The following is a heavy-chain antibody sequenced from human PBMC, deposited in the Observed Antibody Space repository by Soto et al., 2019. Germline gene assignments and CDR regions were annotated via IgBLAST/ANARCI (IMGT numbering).Heavy chain of an antibody. V-gene: IGHV4-59*01. CDR1: GASISLYY. J-gene: IGHJ3*02. CDR3: AAPKGGASEM. CDR2: IYYSGST. Sequence: ETLSLTCTVSGASISLYYWTWIRQPPGKGLEWIGYIYYSGSTNYNPSLESRVTMSLDTSKNQFSLKLSSVTAADTAVYYCAAPKGGASEMWGQATMVTVSS. D-gene: IGHD1-26*01.